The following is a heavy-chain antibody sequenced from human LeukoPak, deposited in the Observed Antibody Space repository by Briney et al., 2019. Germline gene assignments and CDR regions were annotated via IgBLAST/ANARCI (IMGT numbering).Heavy chain of an antibody. D-gene: IGHD3-10*01. CDR2: INHSGST. CDR1: GGSFSGYY. CDR3: AAALRSYSYGAGSTPGSYPLWY. V-gene: IGHV4-34*01. J-gene: IGHJ4*02. Sequence: SQTLSLTCAVYGGSFSGYYWGWIRQPPGKWREWIGEINHSGSTNNNPSLKSRVTISVDTSKTQFSLKLGSVTAAATAVYYCAAALRSYSYGAGSTPGSYPLWYWGQGTLVTVSS.